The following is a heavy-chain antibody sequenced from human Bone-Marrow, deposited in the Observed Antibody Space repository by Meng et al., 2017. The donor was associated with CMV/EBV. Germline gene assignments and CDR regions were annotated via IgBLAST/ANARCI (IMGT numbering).Heavy chain of an antibody. CDR2: ISYDGSNK. CDR3: ARGLVVVAAIARDY. D-gene: IGHD2-15*01. V-gene: IGHV3-30-3*01. Sequence: GGSLRLSCSASGFTFSSYAMHWVRQAPGKWLEWVAVISYDGSNKYYADSVNGRFTISRDNSKNTLYLQMNSLRAEDTAVYYCARGLVVVAAIARDYWGQGTRVTGSS. J-gene: IGHJ4*02. CDR1: GFTFSSYA.